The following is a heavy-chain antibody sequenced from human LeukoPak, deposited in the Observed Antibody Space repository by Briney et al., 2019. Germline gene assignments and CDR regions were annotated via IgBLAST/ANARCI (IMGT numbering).Heavy chain of an antibody. V-gene: IGHV3-66*01. CDR3: ARGFRPYGYYYYGMDV. CDR2: IYSGGST. D-gene: IGHD3-10*01. J-gene: IGHJ6*02. Sequence: GGSLRLSCAASGFTVSSNYMSWVRQAPGKGLEWVSVIYSGGSTYYADSVKGRFTISRDNSKNTLYLQMNSLRAEDTAVYYCARGFRPYGYYYYGMDVWGQGTTVTGSS. CDR1: GFTVSSNY.